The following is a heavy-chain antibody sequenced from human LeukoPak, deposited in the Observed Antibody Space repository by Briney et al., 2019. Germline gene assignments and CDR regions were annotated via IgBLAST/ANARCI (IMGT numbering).Heavy chain of an antibody. CDR1: GFTFSNYG. D-gene: IGHD5-12*01. J-gene: IGHJ4*02. Sequence: GGSLRLSCAASGFTFSNYGMHWVRQAPGKGLEWVALISFDESSEYYADSVKGRFSISRDNSKNTLYLQMNDARVDDTAVYYCAKEVGYGSPYFDYWGQGTLVTVSS. CDR3: AKEVGYGSPYFDY. CDR2: ISFDESSE. V-gene: IGHV3-30*18.